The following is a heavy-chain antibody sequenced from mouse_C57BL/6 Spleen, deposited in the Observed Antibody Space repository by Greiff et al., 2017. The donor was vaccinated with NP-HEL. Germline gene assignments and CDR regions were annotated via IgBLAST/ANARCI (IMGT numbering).Heavy chain of an antibody. CDR2: IYPRDGST. V-gene: IGHV1-78*01. CDR1: GYTFTDHT. CDR3: ARGDDGYLYYYAMDY. J-gene: IGHJ4*01. Sequence: QVQLQQSDAELVKPGASVKISCKVSGYTFTDHTIHWMKQRPEQGLEWIGYIYPRDGSTKYNEKFKGKATLTADKSSSTAYMQLNSLTSEDYAVYFCARGDDGYLYYYAMDYWGQGTSVTVSS. D-gene: IGHD2-3*01.